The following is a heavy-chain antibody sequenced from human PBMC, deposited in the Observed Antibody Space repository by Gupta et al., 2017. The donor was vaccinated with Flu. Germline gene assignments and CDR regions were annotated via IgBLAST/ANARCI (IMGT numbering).Heavy chain of an antibody. CDR3: VSDPGWGAFDM. J-gene: IGHJ3*02. V-gene: IGHV3-7*01. Sequence: FSFSAYGVTWVRQSPEKGLETVSMMNSGGDGKYYLDSVKGRFTITRDNGKNSLILQMNSLRVEDTAVDYCVSDPGWGAFDMWGQGTLVTVSS. CDR1: FSFSAYG. D-gene: IGHD1-26*01. CDR2: MNSGGDGK.